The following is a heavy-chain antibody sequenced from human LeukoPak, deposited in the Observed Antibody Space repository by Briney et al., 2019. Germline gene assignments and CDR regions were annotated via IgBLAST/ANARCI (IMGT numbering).Heavy chain of an antibody. CDR1: GGSISSGSYY. Sequence: SETLSLTCTVSGGSISSGSYYWSWIRQPAGKGLEWIGRIYTSGSTNYNPSLKSRVTISVDTSKNQFSLKLSSVTAADTAVYYCARDPYSGYYGDYYYYYMDVWGKGTTVTISS. D-gene: IGHD5-12*01. CDR3: ARDPYSGYYGDYYYYYMDV. V-gene: IGHV4-61*02. J-gene: IGHJ6*03. CDR2: IYTSGST.